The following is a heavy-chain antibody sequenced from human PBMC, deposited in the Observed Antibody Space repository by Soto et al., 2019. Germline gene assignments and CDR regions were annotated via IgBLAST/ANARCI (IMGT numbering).Heavy chain of an antibody. CDR1: GGSISSYY. J-gene: IGHJ6*02. CDR3: ARDLWCYCGTDRHPLAV. V-gene: IGHV4-59*01. D-gene: IGHD2-21*01. Sequence: PSETLSLTCAVSGGSISSYYWSWIRQPPGKGLEWIGYIYYSGSTNYNPSLKSRVTISVDTSKNQFSLKLSSVTAADTAVYYCARDLWCYCGTDRHPLAVLAQGTIVPAS. CDR2: IYYSGST.